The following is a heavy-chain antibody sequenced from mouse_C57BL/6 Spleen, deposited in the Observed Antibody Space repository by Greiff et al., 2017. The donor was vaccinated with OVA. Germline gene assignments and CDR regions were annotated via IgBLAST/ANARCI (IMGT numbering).Heavy chain of an antibody. CDR2: IYPGSGNT. Sequence: VQLQQSGAELVRPGASVKLSCKASGYTFTDYYINWVKQRPGQGLEWIARIYPGSGNTYYNEKFKGKATLTAEKSSSTAYMQLSSLTSEDSAVYFCARQTAQAFDYWGQGTTLTVSS. CDR1: GYTFTDYY. CDR3: ARQTAQAFDY. J-gene: IGHJ2*01. V-gene: IGHV1-76*01. D-gene: IGHD3-2*02.